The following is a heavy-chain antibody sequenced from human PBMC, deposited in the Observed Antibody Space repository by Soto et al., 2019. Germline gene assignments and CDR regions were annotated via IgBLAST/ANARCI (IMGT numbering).Heavy chain of an antibody. CDR3: ARAVASQSTGYYYFDS. CDR1: GDSITTGVNY. D-gene: IGHD3-9*01. J-gene: IGHJ4*02. Sequence: PSETLSLTCTVSGDSITTGVNYWSWIRQPPGKGLEWIGYVYHTGVPYNIPSLGSRLALSVDTSKNQFSLRLTSVTAADTAVYYCARAVASQSTGYYYFDSWGKGARVTVSS. V-gene: IGHV4-30-4*01. CDR2: VYHTGVP.